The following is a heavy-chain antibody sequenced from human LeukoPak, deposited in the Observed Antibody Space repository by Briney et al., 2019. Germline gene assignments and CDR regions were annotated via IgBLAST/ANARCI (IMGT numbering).Heavy chain of an antibody. CDR3: ARDPKYSSGWPGGAFDI. Sequence: SETLFLTCTVSGASISSYYWNWIRQPAGKGLEWIGRIYTSGSTDYNPSLKSRVTMSVDSSKNQFSLKLSSVTAADTAVYYCARDPKYSSGWPGGAFDIWGQGTMVTVSS. V-gene: IGHV4-4*07. J-gene: IGHJ3*02. CDR2: IYTSGST. CDR1: GASISSYY. D-gene: IGHD6-19*01.